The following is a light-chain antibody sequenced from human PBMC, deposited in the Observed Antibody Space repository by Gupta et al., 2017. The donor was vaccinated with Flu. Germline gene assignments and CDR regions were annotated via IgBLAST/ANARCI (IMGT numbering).Light chain of an antibody. CDR1: SSYVVGYNY. CDR2: DVS. Sequence: QSALTHAPSASGSPGQSVTVSCTGTSSYVVGYNYVPWYQHHPGQAPVLMMYDVSNRPSGVPERLSGSKSGNTATLTVNGVEAEDEADYYCQVYEATSDWGVFGGGTKLTDL. V-gene: IGLV2-8*01. J-gene: IGLJ3*02. CDR3: QVYEATSDWGV.